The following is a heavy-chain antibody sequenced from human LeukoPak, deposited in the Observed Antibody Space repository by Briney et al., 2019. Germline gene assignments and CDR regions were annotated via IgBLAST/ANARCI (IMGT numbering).Heavy chain of an antibody. CDR3: ARVGIGYSSGWYRVL. Sequence: PSETLSLTCTVSGGSISSSSYYWGWTRQPPGKGLELIGRIYYSGRTYYNPSLKSRVTISVDTSKNQFSLKLSSVTAADTAVFYCARVGIGYSSGWYRVLWGQGTLVTVSS. D-gene: IGHD6-19*01. CDR1: GGSISSSSYY. V-gene: IGHV4-39*01. J-gene: IGHJ4*02. CDR2: IYYSGRT.